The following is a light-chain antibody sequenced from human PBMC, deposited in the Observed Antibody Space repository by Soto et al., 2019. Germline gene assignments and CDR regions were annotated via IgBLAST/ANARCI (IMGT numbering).Light chain of an antibody. V-gene: IGKV3-11*01. J-gene: IGKJ5*01. CDR2: DAS. Sequence: EVVLTQSPGTLSLSPGERATLSCRASQSVSSYLAWYQQKPGQAPRLLIHDASNRATGIPARFSGSGSGTDFALTISSLEPEDFAVYYCQQRSNWPITFGQATRLEIK. CDR3: QQRSNWPIT. CDR1: QSVSSY.